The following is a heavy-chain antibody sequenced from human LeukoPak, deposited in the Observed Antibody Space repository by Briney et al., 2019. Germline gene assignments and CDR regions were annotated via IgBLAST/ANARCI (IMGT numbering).Heavy chain of an antibody. J-gene: IGHJ5*02. CDR2: IHPGEYER. Sequence: GESLKISCKGSGYRLTSYWSGWVRQMPGKGLEWMGVIHPGEYERRYSPSFEGQVTISADKSISTAYMQWSSLKASDTAMYYCARRTDSGWKWFDPWGQGTLVTVSS. CDR1: GYRLTSYW. D-gene: IGHD6-25*01. V-gene: IGHV5-51*01. CDR3: ARRTDSGWKWFDP.